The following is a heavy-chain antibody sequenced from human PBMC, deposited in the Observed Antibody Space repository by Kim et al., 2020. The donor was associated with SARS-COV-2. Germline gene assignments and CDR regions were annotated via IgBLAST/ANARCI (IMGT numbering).Heavy chain of an antibody. Sequence: GGSLRLSCAASGFTFSNYAMTWVRQAPGKGLEWVSTITNTGRGAYYADSVKGRFTISRDTSKNTLYLQMNSLRVEDTAIYYCAKDNPTYTDFWGQGTLVTV. D-gene: IGHD5-18*01. CDR1: GFTFSNYA. V-gene: IGHV3-23*01. CDR3: AKDNPTYTDF. CDR2: ITNTGRGA. J-gene: IGHJ4*02.